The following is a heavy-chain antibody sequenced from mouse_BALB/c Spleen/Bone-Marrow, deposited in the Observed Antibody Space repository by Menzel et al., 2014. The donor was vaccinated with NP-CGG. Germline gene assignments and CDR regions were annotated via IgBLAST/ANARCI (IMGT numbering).Heavy chain of an antibody. CDR2: ISSGGST. J-gene: IGHJ2*01. V-gene: IGHV5-6-5*01. CDR1: GFTFSSYA. Sequence: EVMLVESGGGLVKPGGSLKLSCAASGFTFSSYAMSWVRQTPEKRLEWVASISSGGSTYYPDSVKGRFTISRDNARNILYLQMSCLRSEDTAMYYCARVNYYGSFDYWGQGTTLTVSS. CDR3: ARVNYYGSFDY. D-gene: IGHD1-2*01.